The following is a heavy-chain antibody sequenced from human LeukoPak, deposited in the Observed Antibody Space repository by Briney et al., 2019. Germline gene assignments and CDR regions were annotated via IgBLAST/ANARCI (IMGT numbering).Heavy chain of an antibody. CDR1: GFTLSSYW. D-gene: IGHD1-26*01. J-gene: IGHJ4*02. CDR3: GRDLGGRSGY. V-gene: IGHV3-7*03. Sequence: GGSLRLSCAASGFTLSSYWMSWVRQAPGKGLEWVANIKQDGSESYYVDSVKGRFTISRDNAKNTLYLQMNSLRAEDTAVYYCGRDLGGRSGYWGQGTLVTVSS. CDR2: IKQDGSES.